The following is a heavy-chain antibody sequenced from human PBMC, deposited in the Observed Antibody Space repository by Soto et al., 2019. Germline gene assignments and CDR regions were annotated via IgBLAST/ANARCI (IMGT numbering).Heavy chain of an antibody. CDR2: ISSSSSYI. D-gene: IGHD3-3*01. J-gene: IGHJ6*02. V-gene: IGHV3-21*01. Sequence: PGGSLRLSCAASGFTFSSYSMNWVRQAPGKGLEWVSSISSSSSYIYYADSVKGRFTISRDNAKNSLYLQMNSLRAEDTAVYYCARDLEGRFLEWLQHYGMDVWGQGTTVTVSS. CDR3: ARDLEGRFLEWLQHYGMDV. CDR1: GFTFSSYS.